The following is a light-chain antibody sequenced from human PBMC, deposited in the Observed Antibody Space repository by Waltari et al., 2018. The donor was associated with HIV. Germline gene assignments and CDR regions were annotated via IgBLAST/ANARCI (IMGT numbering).Light chain of an antibody. Sequence: DIQMTQSPASVSASVGDRVTLTCRTSQDIGSGLGWYQQKPGNAPQLLIYDASTLQPGVPSRFSGSGSETDFTLTVSSLQADDFATYYCQQANSFPPFGPGTKVDIK. CDR3: QQANSFPP. CDR2: DAS. CDR1: QDIGSG. J-gene: IGKJ3*01. V-gene: IGKV1D-12*01.